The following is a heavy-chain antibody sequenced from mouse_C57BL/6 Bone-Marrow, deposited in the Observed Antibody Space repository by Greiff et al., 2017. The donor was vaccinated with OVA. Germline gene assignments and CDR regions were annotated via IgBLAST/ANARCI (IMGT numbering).Heavy chain of an antibody. V-gene: IGHV5-9-1*02. J-gene: IGHJ3*01. D-gene: IGHD2-3*01. CDR3: TRDQGWAWFAY. Sequence: EVMLVESGEGLVKPGGSLKLSCAASGFTFSSYAMSWVRQTPEQRLEWVAYISSGGDYIYYADTVKGRFTISRDNARNTLYLQMSSLKSEDTAMYYWTRDQGWAWFAYWGQGTLVTVSA. CDR1: GFTFSSYA. CDR2: ISSGGDYI.